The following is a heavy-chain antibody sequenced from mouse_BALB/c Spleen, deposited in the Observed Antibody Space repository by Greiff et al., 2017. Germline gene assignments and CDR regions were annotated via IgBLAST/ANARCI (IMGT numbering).Heavy chain of an antibody. CDR1: GFTFSSFG. D-gene: IGHD4-1*01. V-gene: IGHV5-17*02. Sequence: EVKLMESGGGLVQPGGSRKLSCAASGFTFSSFGMHWVRQAPEKGLEWVAYISSGSSTIYYADTVKGRFTISRDNPKNTLFLQMTSLRSEDTAMYYCARWNWDAIDYWGQGTTLTVSS. J-gene: IGHJ2*01. CDR2: ISSGSSTI. CDR3: ARWNWDAIDY.